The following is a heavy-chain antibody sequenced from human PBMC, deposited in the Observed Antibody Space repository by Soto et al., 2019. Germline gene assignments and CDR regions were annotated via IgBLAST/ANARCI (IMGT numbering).Heavy chain of an antibody. CDR3: AMILLAYSYGGFDY. CDR2: ISYDGSNK. CDR1: GFTFSSYG. J-gene: IGHJ4*02. D-gene: IGHD5-18*01. V-gene: IGHV3-30*03. Sequence: GGSLRLSCAASGFTFSSYGMHWVRQAPGKGLEWVAVISYDGSNKYYADSVKGRFTISRDNSKNTLDLQMNSLRAEDTAVYYCAMILLAYSYGGFDYWGQGTLVTVSS.